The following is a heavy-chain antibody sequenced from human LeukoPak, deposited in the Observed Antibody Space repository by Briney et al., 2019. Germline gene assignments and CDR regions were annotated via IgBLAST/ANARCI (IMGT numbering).Heavy chain of an antibody. V-gene: IGHV3-30*02. CDR1: GFTFSSYG. CDR3: AKDLYDILTGSLTPPGY. J-gene: IGHJ4*02. CDR2: IRYDGSNK. D-gene: IGHD3-9*01. Sequence: GGSLRLSCAASGFTFSSYGMHWVRQAPGKGLEWVAFIRYDGSNKYYADSVKGRFTISRDNSKNTLYLQMNSLRAEDTAVYYCAKDLYDILTGSLTPPGYWGQGTLATVSS.